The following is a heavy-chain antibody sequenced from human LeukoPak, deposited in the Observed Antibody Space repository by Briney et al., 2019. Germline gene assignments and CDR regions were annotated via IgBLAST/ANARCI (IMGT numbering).Heavy chain of an antibody. D-gene: IGHD2-2*01. V-gene: IGHV3-9*01. CDR1: GFTFDEYA. Sequence: GGSLRLSCAGSGFTFDEYAMHWVRQAPGKGLEWVSGINWKSDKIGYADSVKGRFTISRDNSKNSLYLQMNSPRAEDTALYYCAKDRYCSSSSCPIDYWGQGTMVTVSS. J-gene: IGHJ4*02. CDR2: INWKSDKI. CDR3: AKDRYCSSSSCPIDY.